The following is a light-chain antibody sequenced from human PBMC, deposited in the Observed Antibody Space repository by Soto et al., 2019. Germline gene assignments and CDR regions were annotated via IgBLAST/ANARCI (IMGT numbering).Light chain of an antibody. J-gene: IGLJ2*01. V-gene: IGLV6-57*01. CDR3: QSYDSDTVT. CDR2: EDD. Sequence: NFMLTQPHSVSESPGKTVTISCTRSSGSIASNYVQWYQQRPGSSPSIVIYEDDQRPSGVPDRFSGSIDSSSSSASLTISGLKTEDEADYYCQSYDSDTVTFGRGTKVTVL. CDR1: SGSIASNY.